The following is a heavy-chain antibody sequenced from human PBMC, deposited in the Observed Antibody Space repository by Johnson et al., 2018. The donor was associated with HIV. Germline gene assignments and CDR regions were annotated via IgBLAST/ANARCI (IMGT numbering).Heavy chain of an antibody. Sequence: QVQLVESGGGLVQPGGSLRLSCAASGLSFSSPAVHWVRQAPGKGLLCVSGISCDRCSIGYADSVKCRLASSRHNSKNTLYLQMNSLRAEDTAVYDCAKAGGVLMLYGWETDAFDIWGEGTMVTVSS. V-gene: IGHV3-NL1*01. CDR3: AKAGGVLMLYGWETDAFDI. CDR1: GLSFSSPA. D-gene: IGHD2-8*01. CDR2: ISCDRCSI. J-gene: IGHJ3*02.